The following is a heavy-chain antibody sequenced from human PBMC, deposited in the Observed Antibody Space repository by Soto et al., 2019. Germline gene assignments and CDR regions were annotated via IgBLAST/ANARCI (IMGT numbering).Heavy chain of an antibody. CDR3: ARDPGVTTYYYYYGMDV. D-gene: IGHD4-17*01. V-gene: IGHV4-31*03. Sequence: SETLSLTCTVSGGSISSGGYYWSWIRQRPGKGLEWIGYIYYSGSTYYNPSLKSRVTISVDTSKNQFSLKLSSVTAADTAVYYCARDPGVTTYYYYYGMDVWGQGTTVTVSS. CDR1: GGSISSGGYY. CDR2: IYYSGST. J-gene: IGHJ6*02.